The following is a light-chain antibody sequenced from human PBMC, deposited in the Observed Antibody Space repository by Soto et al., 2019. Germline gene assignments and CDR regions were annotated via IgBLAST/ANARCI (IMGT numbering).Light chain of an antibody. CDR1: SSDVGGYNY. V-gene: IGLV2-8*01. Sequence: QSVLTQPPSATGFPGQSVTISCTGTSSDVGGYNYVSWYQQHPGKAPKLMIYEVSKRPSGVPDRFSGSKSGNTASLTVSGLQAEDEADYYCSSYAGSTVFGTGTKVTVL. CDR2: EVS. CDR3: SSYAGSTV. J-gene: IGLJ1*01.